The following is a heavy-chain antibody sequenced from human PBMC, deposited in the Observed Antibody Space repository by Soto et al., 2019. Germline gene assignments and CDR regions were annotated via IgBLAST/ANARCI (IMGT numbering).Heavy chain of an antibody. J-gene: IGHJ3*02. CDR1: GGSISSPTYY. V-gene: IGHV4-39*01. CDR3: ARHLWVGSSWYLGAFDI. Sequence: SETLSLTCSVSGGSISSPTYYWGWVRRAPGGGPEWIGNIFYNGSTDYNPSLQSRVTISVDTSKNQFSLKLSSVTAADTAVYYCARHLWVGSSWYLGAFDIWGQGTMVTVSS. CDR2: IFYNGST. D-gene: IGHD6-13*01.